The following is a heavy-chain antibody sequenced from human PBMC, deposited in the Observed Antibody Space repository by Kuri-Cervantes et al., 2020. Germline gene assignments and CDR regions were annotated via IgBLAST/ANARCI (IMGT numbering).Heavy chain of an antibody. V-gene: IGHV4-39*01. Sequence: SETLSLTCTVSGGSISSSSYYWVWIRQPPGKGLGSIGSIYYNGTTYYNPSLQSRVTISVDTSKNQFSLKLTSVAAADTAVYYCARLSYSGYVDYWGQGTLVTVSS. D-gene: IGHD1-26*01. CDR3: ARLSYSGYVDY. CDR1: GGSISSSSYY. J-gene: IGHJ4*02. CDR2: IYYNGTT.